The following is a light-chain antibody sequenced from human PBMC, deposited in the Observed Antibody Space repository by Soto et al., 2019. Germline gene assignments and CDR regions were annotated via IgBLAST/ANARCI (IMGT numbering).Light chain of an antibody. CDR2: GAS. CDR3: QHYDPSPRT. CDR1: QSVSSNY. V-gene: IGKV3-20*01. J-gene: IGKJ1*01. Sequence: EIVLTQSPGTLSLSPGERATLSCRASQSVSSNYLAWYQQKRGQAPRLLIYGASSRATGIPTRFSGSGSGTDCTLTISKLEHEDFAVYYSQHYDPSPRTFGQEPNVEI.